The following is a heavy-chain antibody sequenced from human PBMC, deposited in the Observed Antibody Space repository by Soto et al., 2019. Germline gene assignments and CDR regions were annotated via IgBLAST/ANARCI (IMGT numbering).Heavy chain of an antibody. CDR3: ARQNYFYFYGMDA. J-gene: IGHJ6*02. V-gene: IGHV4-59*01. CDR1: GGSISDYY. CDR2: IYYNGST. Sequence: QVQLQESGPGLVKPSETLSLSCAVSGGSISDYYWSWIRQPPGKGLEWIGYIYYNGSTKYNPSLKSRVTISMGTSENQFSLKLGSVTAADTAVYYCARQNYFYFYGMDAWGQGTTVTVSS.